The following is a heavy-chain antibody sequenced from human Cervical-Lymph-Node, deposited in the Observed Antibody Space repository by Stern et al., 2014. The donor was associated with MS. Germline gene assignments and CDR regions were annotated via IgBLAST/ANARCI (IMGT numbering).Heavy chain of an antibody. D-gene: IGHD3-10*01. V-gene: IGHV3-30*03. J-gene: IGHJ6*02. CDR3: ARHIGNYHYYGLDV. CDR1: GFTFSRYG. CDR2: ISYAGTNI. Sequence: VQLVQSGGGVVQPGRSLRLSCEASGFTFSRYGMHWVRQAPGKGLEWVSVISYAGTNIYYADSVKGRFTNSRDNSKNTLFLQINSLRAEDAAVYDCARHIGNYHYYGLDVWGQGTTVTVSS.